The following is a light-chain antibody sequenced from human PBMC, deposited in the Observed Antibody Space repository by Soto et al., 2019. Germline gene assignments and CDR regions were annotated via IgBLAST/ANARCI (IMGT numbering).Light chain of an antibody. J-gene: IGLJ3*02. CDR1: SGHSTYT. CDR3: QTWATGPDWV. Sequence: QSVLTQSPSASASLGASVKLTCTLSSGHSTYTITWHQQQPDKGPRYLMKIDSDGSHNKGDGIPDRFSGSSSGAERYLTISSLQSEDEADYYCQTWATGPDWVFGGGTQLTVL. CDR2: IDSDGSH. V-gene: IGLV4-69*01.